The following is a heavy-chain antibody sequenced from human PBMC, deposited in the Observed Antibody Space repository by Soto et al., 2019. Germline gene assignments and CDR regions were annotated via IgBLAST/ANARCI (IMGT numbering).Heavy chain of an antibody. J-gene: IGHJ6*02. V-gene: IGHV1-18*01. CDR3: ARGIDYDFWSGYYASGYYYGMDV. CDR2: ISAYNGNT. D-gene: IGHD3-3*01. Sequence: QVQLVQSGAEVKKPGASVKVSCKASGYTFTSYGISWVRQAPGQGLEWMGWISAYNGNTNYAQKLQGRVTMTTDTSTSTAYRELRSLRSDDTAVYYCARGIDYDFWSGYYASGYYYGMDVWGQGTTVTVSS. CDR1: GYTFTSYG.